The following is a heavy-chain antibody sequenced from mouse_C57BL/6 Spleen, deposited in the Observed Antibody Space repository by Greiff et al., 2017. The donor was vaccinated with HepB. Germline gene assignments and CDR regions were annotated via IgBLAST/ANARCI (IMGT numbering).Heavy chain of an antibody. D-gene: IGHD3-2*02. CDR1: GYTFTGYW. V-gene: IGHV1-9*01. Sequence: QVQLQQSGAELMKPGASVKLSCKATGYTFTGYWIEWVKQRPGHGLEWIGEILPGSGSTNYNEKFKGKATFTAATSSNTAYMQLSSLPTEDSAIYYCARQISDGSDTGAWFAYWGQGTLVTVSA. CDR2: ILPGSGST. CDR3: ARQISDGSDTGAWFAY. J-gene: IGHJ3*01.